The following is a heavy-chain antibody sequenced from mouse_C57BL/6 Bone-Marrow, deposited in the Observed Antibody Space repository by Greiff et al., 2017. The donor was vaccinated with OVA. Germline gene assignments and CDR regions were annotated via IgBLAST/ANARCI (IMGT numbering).Heavy chain of an antibody. Sequence: QVQLQQPGTELVKPGASVKLSCKASGYTFTSYWMHWVKQRPGQGLEWIGNIDPCNGGTNYNEKFKSKATLTVDKSSSTAYMQLSSLTSEDSAVSYCAFTTVVEENYFDYWGQGTTLTVSS. V-gene: IGHV1-53*01. J-gene: IGHJ2*01. D-gene: IGHD1-1*01. CDR3: AFTTVVEENYFDY. CDR1: GYTFTSYW. CDR2: IDPCNGGT.